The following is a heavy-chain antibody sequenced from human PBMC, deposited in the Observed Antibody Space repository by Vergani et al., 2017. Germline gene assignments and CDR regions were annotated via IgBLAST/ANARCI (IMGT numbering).Heavy chain of an antibody. Sequence: QLQLQESGPGLVKPSETLSLTCTVSGGSISSSSYYWGWIRQPPGKGLEWIGSIYYSGSTYYNPSLKSRVTISVDTSKNQFSLKLSSVTAADTAVYYCARFVVVTAGALSGMDVWGQGTTVTVSS. D-gene: IGHD2-21*02. CDR3: ARFVVVTAGALSGMDV. V-gene: IGHV4-39*01. J-gene: IGHJ6*02. CDR2: IYYSGST. CDR1: GGSISSSSYY.